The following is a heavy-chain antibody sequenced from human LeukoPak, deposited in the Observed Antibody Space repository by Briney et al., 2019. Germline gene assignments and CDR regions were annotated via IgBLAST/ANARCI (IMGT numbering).Heavy chain of an antibody. J-gene: IGHJ4*02. D-gene: IGHD2-21*02. Sequence: SETLSLTCTVSGGSISSYYWNWIRQPPGKGLEWIGSIYYSGSTSYNPSLKSRVTISVDTSKNQFSLKLTSVTAADTAVYYCARHGHHGDHDYWGQGTLVTVSS. CDR3: ARHGHHGDHDY. V-gene: IGHV4-39*01. CDR1: GGSISSYY. CDR2: IYYSGST.